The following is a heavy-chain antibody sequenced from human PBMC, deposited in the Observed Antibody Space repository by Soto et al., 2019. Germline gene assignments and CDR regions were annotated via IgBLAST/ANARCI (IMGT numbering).Heavy chain of an antibody. J-gene: IGHJ5*02. D-gene: IGHD3-10*01. CDR3: AKDPYGSGSA. CDR1: GFTFDDYA. CDR2: ISWNSGSI. V-gene: IGHV3-9*01. Sequence: VQLVESGGGLVQPGRSLRLSCAASGFTFDDYAMHWVRQAPGKGLEWVSGISWNSGSIGYADSVKGRFTISRDNAKNSLYLQMNSLRAEDTALYYCAKDPYGSGSAWGQGTLVTVSS.